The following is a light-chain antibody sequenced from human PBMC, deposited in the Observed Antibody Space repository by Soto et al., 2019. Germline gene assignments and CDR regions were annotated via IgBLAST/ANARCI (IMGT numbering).Light chain of an antibody. CDR2: ATD. CDR1: QGVNKY. V-gene: IGKV1-16*02. J-gene: IGKJ1*01. Sequence: DIQMTQSPSSLSASVGDRVTITCRSSQGVNKYVAWVQQKPGRAPKSLIYATDIVQGGVPSHFGASGSGTEFIFTISSLQPEDFATYSCQQYDTLHRTFVQGTKVEI. CDR3: QQYDTLHRT.